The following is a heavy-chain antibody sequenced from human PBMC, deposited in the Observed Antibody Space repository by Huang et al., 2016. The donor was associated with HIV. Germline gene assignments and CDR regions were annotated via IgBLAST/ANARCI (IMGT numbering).Heavy chain of an antibody. CDR3: ARGIRYFGVVAYFDY. V-gene: IGHV3-48*02. J-gene: IGHJ4*02. D-gene: IGHD3-3*01. CDR1: GFTFSTYS. Sequence: EVQLVESGGGLVQPGGSLRLSCAASGFTFSTYSMNWVRPAPGKGLEWVSYISSSSSTIYYADSWKGRFTISRDNAKNSLFLQMNSLRDEDTAVYYCARGIRYFGVVAYFDYWGQGALVTVSS. CDR2: ISSSSSTI.